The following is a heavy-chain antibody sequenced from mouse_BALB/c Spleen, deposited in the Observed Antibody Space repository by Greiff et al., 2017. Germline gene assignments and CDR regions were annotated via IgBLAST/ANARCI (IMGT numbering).Heavy chain of an antibody. CDR1: GYSFTGYF. Sequence: VQLQQSGPELVKPGASVKISCKASGYSFTGYFMNWVMQSHGKSLEWIGRINPYNGDTFYNQKFKGKATLTVDKSSSTAHMELRSLASEDSAVYYCARSGLIYDGYYYAMDDWGQGTSVTVSS. J-gene: IGHJ4*01. D-gene: IGHD2-3*01. CDR3: ARSGLIYDGYYYAMDD. CDR2: INPYNGDT. V-gene: IGHV1-20*02.